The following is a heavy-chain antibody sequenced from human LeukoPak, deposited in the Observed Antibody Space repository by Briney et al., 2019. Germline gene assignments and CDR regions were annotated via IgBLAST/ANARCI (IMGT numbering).Heavy chain of an antibody. V-gene: IGHV3-21*01. CDR3: ARDHRDGYEFDY. J-gene: IGHJ4*02. D-gene: IGHD5-24*01. CDR1: GFTFSSHS. CDR2: ISSSITHI. Sequence: KTGGSLRLSCAASGFTFSSHSMNWVRQAPGKWLEWDTYISSSITHICYADSVKGRFTISRDNAKNSLYLQMNSLRAEDTAVYYCARDHRDGYEFDYWGQGTLVTVSS.